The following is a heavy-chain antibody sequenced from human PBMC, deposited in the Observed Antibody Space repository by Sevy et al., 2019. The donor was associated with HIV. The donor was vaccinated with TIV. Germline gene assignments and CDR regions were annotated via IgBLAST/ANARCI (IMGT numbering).Heavy chain of an antibody. Sequence: SLRLSCAASGFTFSSYGMHWVRQAPGKGLEGVAVIWYDASNKYYADSVKGRFTISRYNSKNTLYLQMNSLRAEDTAVYYCAKGGYCRSTSCYEGGYYFDYWGQGTLVTVSS. CDR2: IWYDASNK. CDR1: GFTFSSYG. D-gene: IGHD2-2*01. CDR3: AKGGYCRSTSCYEGGYYFDY. V-gene: IGHV3-33*04. J-gene: IGHJ4*02.